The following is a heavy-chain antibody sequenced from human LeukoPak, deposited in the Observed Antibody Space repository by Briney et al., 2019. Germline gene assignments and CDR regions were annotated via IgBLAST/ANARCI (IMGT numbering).Heavy chain of an antibody. Sequence: GGSLRLSCAASGFTFRSCAMHWVRQAPGKGLEWVAVISSDANIKHYADSVKGRFTISRDNSKNTLYLQMNSLRAEDTAVYYRAKDRGSGWSFDYWGQGTLVTVSS. V-gene: IGHV3-30*18. CDR2: ISSDANIK. D-gene: IGHD6-25*01. CDR3: AKDRGSGWSFDY. CDR1: GFTFRSCA. J-gene: IGHJ4*02.